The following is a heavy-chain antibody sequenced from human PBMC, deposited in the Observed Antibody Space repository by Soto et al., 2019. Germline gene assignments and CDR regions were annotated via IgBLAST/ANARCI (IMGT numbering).Heavy chain of an antibody. CDR1: GFALSTSEMC. CDR3: EGIGEVPAAPYYYYGMDV. D-gene: IGHD2-2*01. CDR2: IDLDDDK. Sequence: SGPTLGNRTQALTLTCTFSGFALSTSEMCVSWIRQPPWKALEWLALIDLDDDKYYSTSLKTSLTISKDTSKNQVVRTMTHMDPVDTATYYCEGIGEVPAAPYYYYGMDVWGQRPTVSV. J-gene: IGHJ6*02. V-gene: IGHV2-70*01.